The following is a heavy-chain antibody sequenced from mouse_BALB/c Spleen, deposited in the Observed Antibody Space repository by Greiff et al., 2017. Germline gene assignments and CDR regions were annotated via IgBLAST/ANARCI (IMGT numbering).Heavy chain of an antibody. J-gene: IGHJ4*01. Sequence: VQRVESGAELVRPGSSVKISCKASGYAFSSYWMNWVKQRPGQGLEWIGQIYPGDGDTNYNGKFKGKATLTADKSSSTAYMQLSSLTSEDSAVYFCARRVTTGAMDYWGQGTSVTVSS. V-gene: IGHV1-80*01. D-gene: IGHD2-1*01. CDR3: ARRVTTGAMDY. CDR2: IYPGDGDT. CDR1: GYAFSSYW.